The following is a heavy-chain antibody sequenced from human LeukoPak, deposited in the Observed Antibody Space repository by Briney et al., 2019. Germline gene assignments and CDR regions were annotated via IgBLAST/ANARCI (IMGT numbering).Heavy chain of an antibody. V-gene: IGHV3-9*01. J-gene: IGHJ4*02. CDR3: AKGPNFGSSGYHFDY. Sequence: GRSLRLSCAASGFTFDDYAMHWVRQAPGKGLEWVSGISWNSGSIGYADSVKGRFTISRDNAKNSLYLQMNSLGAEDTALYYCAKGPNFGSSGYHFDYWGQGTLVTVSS. D-gene: IGHD3-22*01. CDR1: GFTFDDYA. CDR2: ISWNSGSI.